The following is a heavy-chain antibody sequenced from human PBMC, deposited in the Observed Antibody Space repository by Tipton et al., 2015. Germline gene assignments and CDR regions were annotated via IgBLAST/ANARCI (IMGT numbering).Heavy chain of an antibody. J-gene: IGHJ4*02. Sequence: SLRLSCVVSGFNVSRFQMHWVRQALGKGLLWVSGISADDSATNYADSVKGRFTISRDSAKNTLYLQMNSLRVEDTAVYYCVTVGSNSYWGQGTLVTVSS. CDR2: ISADDSAT. CDR3: VTVGSNSY. CDR1: GFNVSRFQ. D-gene: IGHD1-26*01. V-gene: IGHV3-74*01.